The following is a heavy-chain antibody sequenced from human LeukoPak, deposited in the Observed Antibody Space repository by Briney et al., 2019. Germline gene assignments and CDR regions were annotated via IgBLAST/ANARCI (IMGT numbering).Heavy chain of an antibody. CDR1: GFTFSSYA. CDR2: ISYDGSNK. D-gene: IGHD5-24*01. V-gene: IGHV3-30*04. J-gene: IGHJ4*02. CDR3: ARRDDHNGRDY. Sequence: GRSLRLSCAASGFTFSSYAMHWVRQAPGKGLEWVAVISYDGSNKYYADSVKGRFTISRDNSKNTLYLQMNSLRAEDTAVYYCARRDDHNGRDYWGQGTLVTVSS.